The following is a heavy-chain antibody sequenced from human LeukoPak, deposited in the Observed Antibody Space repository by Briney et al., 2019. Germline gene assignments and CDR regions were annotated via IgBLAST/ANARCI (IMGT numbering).Heavy chain of an antibody. D-gene: IGHD2-15*01. CDR1: GFTFTNHW. J-gene: IGHJ4*02. CDR3: AKDLDPLSGITYKPIVGPFPVLAY. CDR2: IRPDGRET. Sequence: HSGGSLRLSCAASGFTFTNHWMHWVRQAPGKGLVWVSRIRPDGRETNHADSVKGRFTISRDNAKNTLYLQMNSLRAEDTAVYFCAKDLDPLSGITYKPIVGPFPVLAYWGQGTLVTVSS. V-gene: IGHV3-74*01.